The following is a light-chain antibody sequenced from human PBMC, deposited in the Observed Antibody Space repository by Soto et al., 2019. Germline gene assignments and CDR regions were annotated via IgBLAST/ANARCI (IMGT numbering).Light chain of an antibody. CDR3: QQRATSIT. Sequence: MVLTQSPATLSLWPGETAVLSCRASQTVSSYLSWYQHKPGQAPRLLIYDASKRAPGIPARFSGSGSGTDFTLSISSLEPEDFAVYYGQQRATSITFGQGTRLEIE. CDR2: DAS. V-gene: IGKV3-11*01. CDR1: QTVSSY. J-gene: IGKJ5*01.